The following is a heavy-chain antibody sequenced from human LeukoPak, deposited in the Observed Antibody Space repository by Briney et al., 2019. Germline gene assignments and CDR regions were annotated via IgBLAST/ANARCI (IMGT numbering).Heavy chain of an antibody. CDR2: IFGGGGT. V-gene: IGHV3-53*01. D-gene: IGHD1-26*01. CDR3: AKDGMGATNYFDY. CDR1: GFTVSSNY. J-gene: IGHJ4*02. Sequence: GGSLRLSCAAFGFTVSSNYMSWVRQAPGKGLEWVSVIFGGGGTYYGDSVRGRFTISRDNSKNTLYLQMNSLRAEDTAVYYCAKDGMGATNYFDYWGQGTLVTVSS.